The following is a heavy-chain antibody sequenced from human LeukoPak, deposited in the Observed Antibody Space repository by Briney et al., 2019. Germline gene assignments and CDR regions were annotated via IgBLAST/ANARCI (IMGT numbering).Heavy chain of an antibody. CDR2: ISAYNGNT. D-gene: IGHD5-24*01. Sequence: ASVKVSCKASGYTFTSYGISWVRQAPGQGLEWMGWISAYNGNTNYAQKLQGRVTMTTDTSTSTAYMELSRLRSDDTAVYYCARGRDGYNPAGNFDYWGQGTLVTVSS. J-gene: IGHJ4*02. CDR1: GYTFTSYG. CDR3: ARGRDGYNPAGNFDY. V-gene: IGHV1-18*01.